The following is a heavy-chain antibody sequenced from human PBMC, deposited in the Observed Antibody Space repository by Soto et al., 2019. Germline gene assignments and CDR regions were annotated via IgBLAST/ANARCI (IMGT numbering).Heavy chain of an antibody. J-gene: IGHJ5*02. CDR3: VRDKTRPRTWFDH. D-gene: IGHD6-6*01. V-gene: IGHV4-4*07. CDR1: GGSISSYY. Sequence: SETLSLTCTVSGGSISSYYWSWIRQPAGKGLEWIGRIYSTGSTNYNPSLKSRDTMSVYTAKNQFSLKLSSLTAADTAVYYCVRDKTRPRTWFDHWGQGTLVTVSS. CDR2: IYSTGST.